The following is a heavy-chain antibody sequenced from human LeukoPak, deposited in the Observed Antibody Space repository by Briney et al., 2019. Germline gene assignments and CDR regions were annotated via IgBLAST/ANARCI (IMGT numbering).Heavy chain of an antibody. CDR1: GGSISSGGYY. D-gene: IGHD6-13*01. J-gene: IGHJ3*02. CDR3: ARDRGYLYAFDI. CDR2: IYYSGST. Sequence: SQTLSLTCTVSGGSISSGGYYWRWIRQHPGKGLECIGYIYYSGSTYYNPSLKSRVTISVDTSKNQFSLKLSSVTAADTAVYYCARDRGYLYAFDIWGQGTMVTVSS. V-gene: IGHV4-31*03.